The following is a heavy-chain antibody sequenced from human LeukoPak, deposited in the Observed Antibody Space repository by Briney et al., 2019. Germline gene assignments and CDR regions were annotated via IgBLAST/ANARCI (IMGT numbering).Heavy chain of an antibody. Sequence: GGSLRLSCAVSGFTFSSYWMSWVRQAPGKGLEWVANMNQDGSEKYYVDFVKGRFTISRDNAKNSLYLQMNNLRAEDTAVYYCARVPSPRFDPWGQGTLVTVSS. V-gene: IGHV3-7*01. CDR2: MNQDGSEK. CDR3: ARVPSPRFDP. CDR1: GFTFSSYW. D-gene: IGHD6-6*01. J-gene: IGHJ5*02.